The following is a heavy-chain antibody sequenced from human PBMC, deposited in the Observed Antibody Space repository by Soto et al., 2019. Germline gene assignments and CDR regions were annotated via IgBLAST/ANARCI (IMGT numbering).Heavy chain of an antibody. J-gene: IGHJ4*02. V-gene: IGHV4-34*01. CDR2: INHSGST. CDR1: GGSFSGYY. D-gene: IGHD3-22*01. Sequence: QVQLQQWGAGLLKPSETLSLTCAVYGGSFSGYYWSWIRQPPGKGLEWIGEINHSGSTNYNPSLKSRVTISVDTSKNQFSLKLSSVTAADTAVYYCARGPNYDSSGYYLFDYWGQGTLVTVSS. CDR3: ARGPNYDSSGYYLFDY.